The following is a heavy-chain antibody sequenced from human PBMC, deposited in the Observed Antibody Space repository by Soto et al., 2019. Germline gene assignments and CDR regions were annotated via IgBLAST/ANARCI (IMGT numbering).Heavy chain of an antibody. V-gene: IGHV4-39*01. J-gene: IGHJ5*02. CDR1: GASIRTSTYY. Sequence: SETLSLTCSVSGASIRTSTYYWVWIRQPPGKGLECIGNIFYSGSTDYNPSLKSRVTISVDTSKNQFSLKLTSVTAADTAVYYSETGRAVTGGWLDTWGQGTLVTVSS. D-gene: IGHD2-21*02. CDR3: ETGRAVTGGWLDT. CDR2: IFYSGST.